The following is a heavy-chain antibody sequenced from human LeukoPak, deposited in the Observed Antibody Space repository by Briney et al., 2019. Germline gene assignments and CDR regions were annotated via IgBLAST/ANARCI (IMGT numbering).Heavy chain of an antibody. D-gene: IGHD3-3*01. CDR1: GGSFSGYY. CDR3: AREGRYRDFWSGYYITWFDP. CDR2: INHSGST. V-gene: IGHV4-34*01. J-gene: IGHJ5*02. Sequence: KSSETLSLTCAVYGGSFSGYYWSWIRQPPGKGLEWIWEINHSGSTNYNPSLKSRVTISVDTSKNQFSLKLSSVTAADTAVYYCAREGRYRDFWSGYYITWFDPWGQGTLVTVSS.